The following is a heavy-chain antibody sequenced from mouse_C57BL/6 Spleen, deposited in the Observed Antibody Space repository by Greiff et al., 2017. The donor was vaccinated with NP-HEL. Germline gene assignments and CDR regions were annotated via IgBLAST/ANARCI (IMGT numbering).Heavy chain of an antibody. D-gene: IGHD2-3*01. V-gene: IGHV14-4*01. CDR1: GFNIKDDY. CDR3: TTGDGYYEAY. J-gene: IGHJ3*01. Sequence: VQLQQSGAELVRPGASVKLSCTASGFNIKDDYMHWVKQRPEQGLEWLGWIDPENGDTEYASKFQGKATITADTSSNTAYLQLSSLTSEDTAVYYCTTGDGYYEAYWGQGTLVTVSA. CDR2: IDPENGDT.